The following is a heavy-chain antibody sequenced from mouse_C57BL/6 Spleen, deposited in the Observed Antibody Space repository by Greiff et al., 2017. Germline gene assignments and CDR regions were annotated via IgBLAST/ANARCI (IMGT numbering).Heavy chain of an antibody. CDR2: IWTGGGT. D-gene: IGHD1-1*01. CDR3: ARKYLGSSYYAMDY. V-gene: IGHV2-9-1*01. Sequence: VQLKESGPGLVAPSPSLSISCTASGFSLTSYAISWVRQPPGKGLEWLGVIWTGGGTNYNSAHKSRLSISKDNSKSQVFLKMNSLQTDDTARYYWARKYLGSSYYAMDYWGQGTSVTVSS. J-gene: IGHJ4*01. CDR1: GFSLTSYA.